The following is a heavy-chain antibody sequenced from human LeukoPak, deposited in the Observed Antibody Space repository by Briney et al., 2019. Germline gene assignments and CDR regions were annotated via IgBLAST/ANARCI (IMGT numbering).Heavy chain of an antibody. J-gene: IGHJ4*02. Sequence: GGSLRLSCAASGFRFTNYAMNWVRQAPGKGLEWISGISGSGGSTYYADSVKGRFTISRDNSKNTLFLQMNRLRVEDTAVYYCAKGGSYYYDTSGYFGYWGQGTLVTVSS. V-gene: IGHV3-23*01. CDR3: AKGGSYYYDTSGYFGY. CDR2: ISGSGGST. CDR1: GFRFTNYA. D-gene: IGHD3-22*01.